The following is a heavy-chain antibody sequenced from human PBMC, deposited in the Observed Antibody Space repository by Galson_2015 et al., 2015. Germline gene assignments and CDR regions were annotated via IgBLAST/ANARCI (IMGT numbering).Heavy chain of an antibody. CDR1: GGSFSGYY. CDR2: INHSGSS. CDR3: ARWEVTTVTKYHY. J-gene: IGHJ4*02. D-gene: IGHD4-17*01. Sequence: ETLSLTCAVYGGSFSGYYWNWIRQPPGKGLEWIGEINHSGSSNYDPSLKSRVTISVDTSNNQFSLKLNSVTAADTAVYYCARWEVTTVTKYHYWGQGTLVTVSS. V-gene: IGHV4-34*01.